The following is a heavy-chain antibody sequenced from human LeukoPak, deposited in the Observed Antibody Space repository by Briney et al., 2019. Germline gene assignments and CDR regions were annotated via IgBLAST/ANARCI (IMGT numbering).Heavy chain of an antibody. CDR3: ARVGSYHDILTGQNRFDP. V-gene: IGHV3-30*04. CDR2: ISYDGSNK. J-gene: IGHJ5*02. CDR1: GFTFSSYA. D-gene: IGHD3-9*01. Sequence: GGSLRLSCAASGFTFSSYAMHWVRQAPGKGLEWVAVISYDGSNKYYADSVKGRFTISRDNSKNTLYLQMNSLRAEDTAVYYCARVGSYHDILTGQNRFDPWGQGTLVTVSS.